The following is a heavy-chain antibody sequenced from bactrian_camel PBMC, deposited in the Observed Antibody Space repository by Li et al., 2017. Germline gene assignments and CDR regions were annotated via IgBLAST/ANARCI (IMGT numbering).Heavy chain of an antibody. Sequence: QVQLVESGGGAVQAGGSLRLSCVAYVNIKIYSCMAWFRQAPGKQREGVAAINGSGTTLYINAVKGRFTISKDNAKKVLYLQMNNVKPEDTAMYYCAARRQWYGGSYFVSSIYNDWGQGTQVTVS. J-gene: IGHJ4*01. V-gene: IGHV3S53*01. CDR1: VNIKIYSC. CDR2: INGSGTT. CDR3: AARRQWYGGSYFVSSIYND. D-gene: IGHD2*01.